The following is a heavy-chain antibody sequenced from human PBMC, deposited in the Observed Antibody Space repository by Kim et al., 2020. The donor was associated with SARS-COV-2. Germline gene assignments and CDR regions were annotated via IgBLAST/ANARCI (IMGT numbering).Heavy chain of an antibody. CDR3: ASRGAYNWNLDY. J-gene: IGHJ4*02. V-gene: IGHV4-39*07. D-gene: IGHD1-20*01. Sequence: YDHPSLKSRVAISVDTPKNQFSLKLSSVTAADTAVYYCASRGAYNWNLDYWGQGTLVTVSS.